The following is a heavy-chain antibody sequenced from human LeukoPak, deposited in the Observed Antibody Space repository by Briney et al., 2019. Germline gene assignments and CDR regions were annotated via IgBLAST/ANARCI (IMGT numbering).Heavy chain of an antibody. CDR3: ARASLRYFDWLSSLDY. CDR1: GGTFSSYA. V-gene: IGHV1-69*13. CDR2: IIPIFGTA. D-gene: IGHD3-9*01. Sequence: ASVKVSCKASGGTFSSYAISWVRQAPGQGLEWMGGIIPIFGTANYAQKFQGRVTNTADESTSTPYMELSSLRSEDTAVYYCARASLRYFDWLSSLDYWGQGTLVTVSS. J-gene: IGHJ4*02.